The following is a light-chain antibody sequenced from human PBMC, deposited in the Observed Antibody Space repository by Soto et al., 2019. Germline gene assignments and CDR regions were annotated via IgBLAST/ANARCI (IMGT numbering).Light chain of an antibody. J-gene: IGKJ5*01. CDR1: HSIGKF. V-gene: IGKV1-9*01. CDR3: QQLHGYPIT. CDR2: AAS. Sequence: IPMTQSASTRPASVGDRATITCLASHSIGKFLAWYQHQPGKAPKLLIYAASNFQSGVPSRFSGSGSGTHFTLTISSLQPEDFATYYCQQLHGYPITFGQGTRLEIK.